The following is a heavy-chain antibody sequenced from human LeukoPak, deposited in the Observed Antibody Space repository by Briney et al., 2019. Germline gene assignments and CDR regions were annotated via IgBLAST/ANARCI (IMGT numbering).Heavy chain of an antibody. V-gene: IGHV3-30*02. CDR3: AKGAPDYDFWSGSAFDY. CDR2: IWYGGSNK. J-gene: IGHJ4*02. Sequence: GGSLRLSCAASGFTFSSYGMHWVRQAPGKGLEWVAVIWYGGSNKYYADPVKGRFTISRDNSKNTLYLQMNSLRAEDTAVYYCAKGAPDYDFWSGSAFDYWGQGTLVTISS. D-gene: IGHD3-3*01. CDR1: GFTFSSYG.